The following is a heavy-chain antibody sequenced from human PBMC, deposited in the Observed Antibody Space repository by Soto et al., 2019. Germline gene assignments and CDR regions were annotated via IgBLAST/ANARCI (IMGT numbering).Heavy chain of an antibody. CDR3: ARYYYDSRSSRVDAFDI. CDR1: GGTFSSYA. CDR2: IIPIFGTA. V-gene: IGHV1-69*01. Sequence: QVQLVQSVAEVKKPGSSVKVSCKASGGTFSSYAISWVRQAPGQGLEWMGGIIPIFGTANYAQKFQGRVTISADESTSKAYMELSSLRSEDTAVYYCARYYYDSRSSRVDAFDIWGQRTMVTVSS. D-gene: IGHD3-22*01. J-gene: IGHJ3*02.